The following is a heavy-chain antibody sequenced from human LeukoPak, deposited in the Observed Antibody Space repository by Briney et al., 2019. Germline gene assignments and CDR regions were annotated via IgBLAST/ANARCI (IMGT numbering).Heavy chain of an antibody. J-gene: IGHJ4*02. CDR1: RGTFSRYA. V-gene: IGHV1-69*04. Sequence: GSSVKVSCQASRGTFSRYAISWARPAPGQGVEWMGRIIPILGIANYAQKFQGGVTITADKSTRAAYMELSSLRSEDTAVYYCARDAWKVTFGGVIVSGIDYWGQGTLVTVSS. CDR2: IIPILGIA. CDR3: ARDAWKVTFGGVIVSGIDY. D-gene: IGHD3-16*02.